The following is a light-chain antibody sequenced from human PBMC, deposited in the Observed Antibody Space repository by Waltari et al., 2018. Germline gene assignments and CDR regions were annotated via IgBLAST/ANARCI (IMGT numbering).Light chain of an antibody. J-gene: IGLJ3*02. Sequence: QSVLTQAPSVSGAPGQRVTISCTGGDSNIDSFGVNWYQHLPGMVPKLIIYENTNRPSGVPDRFSGSKSGTSASLAIDGLQPEDEGDYYCQSYDNSLRGSVLFGGGTKVTV. CDR3: QSYDNSLRGSVL. CDR2: ENT. CDR1: DSNIDSFG. V-gene: IGLV1-40*01.